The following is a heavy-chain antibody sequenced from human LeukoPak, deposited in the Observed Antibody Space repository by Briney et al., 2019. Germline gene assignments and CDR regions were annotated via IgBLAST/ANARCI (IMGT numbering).Heavy chain of an antibody. CDR1: GYSFTSYW. Sequence: RGESLKISCKGSGYSFTSYWISWVRQMPGKGLEWMGIIYPGDSDTRYSPSFQGQVTISADKSISTAYLQWSSLKASDTAMYYCARSPAVEKDAFDIWGQGTMVTVSS. D-gene: IGHD6-19*01. J-gene: IGHJ3*02. V-gene: IGHV5-51*01. CDR2: IYPGDSDT. CDR3: ARSPAVEKDAFDI.